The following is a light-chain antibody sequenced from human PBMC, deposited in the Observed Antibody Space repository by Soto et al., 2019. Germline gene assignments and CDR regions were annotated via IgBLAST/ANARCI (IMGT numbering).Light chain of an antibody. J-gene: IGLJ1*01. V-gene: IGLV2-8*01. Sequence: QSVLTQPPSASGSPGQSLTISCTGTSSDVGFYNFVSWYQQRPGKAPKLVVYEVTKRPSGVPDRFSGSKSGSTASLTVSGLQADDEADYYCASYAGTRLFVFGSGTKSPP. CDR3: ASYAGTRLFV. CDR1: SSDVGFYNF. CDR2: EVT.